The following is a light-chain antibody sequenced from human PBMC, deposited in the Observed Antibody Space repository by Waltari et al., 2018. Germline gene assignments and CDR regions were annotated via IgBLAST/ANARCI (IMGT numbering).Light chain of an antibody. CDR1: SSDVGAYNY. Sequence: SALTQPRPVSGSPGQPVTLSCTGTSSDVGAYNYVSWHQHPQGKAPKVLIYDVSKRPSVVPDRFSGSKSGNTASLTISGLQAEDEADYYCSSDAGSYIFTVFGGGTKLTVL. CDR3: SSDAGSYIFTV. V-gene: IGLV2-11*01. CDR2: DVS. J-gene: IGLJ2*01.